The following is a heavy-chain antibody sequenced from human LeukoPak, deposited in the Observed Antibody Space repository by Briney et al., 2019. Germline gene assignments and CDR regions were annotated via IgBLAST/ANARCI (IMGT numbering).Heavy chain of an antibody. CDR1: GYTFASYY. Sequence: ASVKVSCKASGYTFASYYMHWVRQAPGQGLEWMGIINPSGGSTSYAQKFQGRVTMTRDMSTSTVYMELSSLRSEDTAVYYCARDPIITPHYYMDVWAKGPRSPSP. D-gene: IGHD3-22*01. CDR2: INPSGGST. V-gene: IGHV1-46*01. J-gene: IGHJ6*03. CDR3: ARDPIITPHYYMDV.